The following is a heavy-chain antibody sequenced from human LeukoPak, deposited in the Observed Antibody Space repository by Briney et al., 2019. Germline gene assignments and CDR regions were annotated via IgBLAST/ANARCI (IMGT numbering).Heavy chain of an antibody. J-gene: IGHJ4*02. V-gene: IGHV3-21*01. Sequence: GGSLRLSCAASGFTFNNYWISWGRQAPGKVLELVSSISSSSSYISYADSVKGRFTISRDNAKNSLYLQMNSLRAEDTAVYYCARDQDYGDSYFDYWGQGTLVTVSS. CDR1: GFTFNNYW. D-gene: IGHD4-17*01. CDR2: ISSSSSYI. CDR3: ARDQDYGDSYFDY.